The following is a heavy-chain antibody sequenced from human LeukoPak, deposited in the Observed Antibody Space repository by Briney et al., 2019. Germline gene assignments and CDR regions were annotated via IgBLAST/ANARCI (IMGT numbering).Heavy chain of an antibody. V-gene: IGHV4-38-2*01. CDR2: IYHSGST. D-gene: IGHD2-2*01. Sequence: SETLSLTCAVSGYSISSGYYWGWIRPPPGKGLEWIGSIYHSGSTYYNPSLKSRVTISVDTSKNQFSLKPSSVTAADTAVYYCARLYCSSTSCHPIYYYYYYMDVWGKGTTVTVFS. CDR1: GYSISSGYY. J-gene: IGHJ6*03. CDR3: ARLYCSSTSCHPIYYYYYYMDV.